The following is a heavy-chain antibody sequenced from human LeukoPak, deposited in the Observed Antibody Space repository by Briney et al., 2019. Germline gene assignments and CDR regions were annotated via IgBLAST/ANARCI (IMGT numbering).Heavy chain of an antibody. J-gene: IGHJ3*02. CDR1: GGTFSK. CDR2: ISSSGSTI. V-gene: IGHV3-48*03. Sequence: GGSLRLSCAASGGTFSKMYWVRQAPGKGLEWVSYISSSGSTIKFADSVKGRFTISRDNAKNSLYLQMNSLRAEDTAVYYCAREGYSYGGLDAFDIWGQGTMVTVSS. D-gene: IGHD5-18*01. CDR3: AREGYSYGGLDAFDI.